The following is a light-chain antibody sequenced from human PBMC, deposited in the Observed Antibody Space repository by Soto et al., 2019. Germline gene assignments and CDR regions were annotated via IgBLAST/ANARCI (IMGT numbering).Light chain of an antibody. J-gene: IGKJ1*01. CDR3: QHYGHLPRT. CDR1: QEISNY. V-gene: IGKV1-33*01. Sequence: DIQMIQSPSSLSASVGDRVTITCQASQEISNYLNWYQQKPGKAPKLLIYDASNLERGVPSRFSRRGSGTDFTFTIGSLQPEEFATYFCQHYGHLPRTLGRGTKVEIK. CDR2: DAS.